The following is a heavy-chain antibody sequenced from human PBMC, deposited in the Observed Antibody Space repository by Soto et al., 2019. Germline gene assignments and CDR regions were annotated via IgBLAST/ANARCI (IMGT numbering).Heavy chain of an antibody. CDR2: INPNSGGT. V-gene: IGHV1-2*04. D-gene: IGHD2-2*01. Sequence: ASVKVSCKASGYTFTGYYMHWVRQAPGQGLEWMGWINPNSGGTNYAQKFQGWVTMTRDTSISTAYMELSRLRSDDTAVYYCARDSIRCSSTSCYYYYGMDVWGQGTTVTVSS. CDR1: GYTFTGYY. J-gene: IGHJ6*02. CDR3: ARDSIRCSSTSCYYYYGMDV.